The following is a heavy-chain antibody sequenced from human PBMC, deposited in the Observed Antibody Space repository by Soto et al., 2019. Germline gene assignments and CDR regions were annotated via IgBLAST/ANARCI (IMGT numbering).Heavy chain of an antibody. D-gene: IGHD2-15*01. CDR1: GGSVISGSYY. CDR3: AREVGSGVYLGSFDY. V-gene: IGHV4-61*01. Sequence: SETLSLTCSVSGGSVISGSYYWSWLRQPPGKGLEWIGYIFHSGTTNYNPSLKSRVTISVDTSKNQFSLKLSSVTAADTAVYYCAREVGSGVYLGSFDYWGRGTLVTVSS. J-gene: IGHJ4*02. CDR2: IFHSGTT.